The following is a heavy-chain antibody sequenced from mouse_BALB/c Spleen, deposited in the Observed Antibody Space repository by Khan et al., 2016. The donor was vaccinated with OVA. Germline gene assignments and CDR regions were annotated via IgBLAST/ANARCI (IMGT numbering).Heavy chain of an antibody. V-gene: IGHV1-4*01. CDR3: VRERAYQRNDGWFAY. Sequence: QVQLKESGAELARPGASVKMSCKASGYTFTSYTIHWIKLRPGQGLEWIGYINPSNGYTNYNQKFKDKATLTADKSSTTAYMELSSLTSDDSAFYICVRERAYQRNDGWFAYWGQGTLVTVSA. CDR2: INPSNGYT. CDR1: GYTFTSYT. D-gene: IGHD2-3*01. J-gene: IGHJ3*01.